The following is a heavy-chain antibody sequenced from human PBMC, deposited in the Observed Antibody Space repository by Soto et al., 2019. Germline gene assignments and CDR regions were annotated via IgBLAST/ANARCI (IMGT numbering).Heavy chain of an antibody. CDR2: IYYSGST. CDR3: ARQSAPRVRSRWFDP. Sequence: QVQLQESGPGLVKPSETLSLTCTVSSGSISTYYWTWIRQPPGKGLEWIGYIYYSGSTNYNPSLKSRVTISVDTSTNQFSLRLSSVTAADTAVYYCARQSAPRVRSRWFDPWGQGTLVTVSS. D-gene: IGHD3-3*01. V-gene: IGHV4-59*08. CDR1: SGSISTYY. J-gene: IGHJ5*02.